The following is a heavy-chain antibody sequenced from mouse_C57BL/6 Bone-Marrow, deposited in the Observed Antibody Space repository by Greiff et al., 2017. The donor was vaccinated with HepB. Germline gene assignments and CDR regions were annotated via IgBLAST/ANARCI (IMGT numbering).Heavy chain of an antibody. Sequence: VQLQQSGAELVRPGASVKLSCTASGFNIKDDYMHWVKQRPEQGLEWIGWIDPENGDTEYASKFQGKATITADTSSNTAYLQLSSLTSEDTALYYCTTYYYGSPLDYWGQGTTLTVSS. J-gene: IGHJ2*01. CDR2: IDPENGDT. D-gene: IGHD1-1*01. CDR3: TTYYYGSPLDY. CDR1: GFNIKDDY. V-gene: IGHV14-4*01.